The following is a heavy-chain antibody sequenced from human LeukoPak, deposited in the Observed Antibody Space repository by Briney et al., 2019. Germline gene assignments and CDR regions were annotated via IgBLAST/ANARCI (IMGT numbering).Heavy chain of an antibody. D-gene: IGHD3-3*01. CDR2: ISAYNGNT. CDR3: ARDQPPSWNYDFWSGYYNGRYYFDY. V-gene: IGHV1-18*01. Sequence: ASVKVSCKASGYTFTSYGISWVRQAPGQRLEWMVWISAYNGNTNYAQKLQVRVTMTTDTSTTTAYMELRSLRSDDTAVYYCARDQPPSWNYDFWSGYYNGRYYFDYWGQGTLVTVSS. J-gene: IGHJ4*02. CDR1: GYTFTSYG.